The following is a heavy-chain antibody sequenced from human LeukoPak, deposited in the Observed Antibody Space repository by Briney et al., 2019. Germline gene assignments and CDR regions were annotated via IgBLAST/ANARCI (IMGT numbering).Heavy chain of an antibody. CDR2: ISAYNRDT. D-gene: IGHD3-3*01. CDR3: AREGRVLIPPHEYYGMDV. CDR1: GYSFANYG. Sequence: ASVKVSCKASGYSFANYGISWVRQAPGQGLEWLAWISAYNRDTNFDQKFQDRVTLITDRSTSTAYMELRSLRSDDTAVYYCAREGRVLIPPHEYYGMDVWGQGTTVIVSS. J-gene: IGHJ6*02. V-gene: IGHV1-18*01.